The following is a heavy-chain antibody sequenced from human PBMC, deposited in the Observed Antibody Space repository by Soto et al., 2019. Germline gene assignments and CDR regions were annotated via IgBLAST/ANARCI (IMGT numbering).Heavy chain of an antibody. CDR2: IYYSGST. CDR3: ARVDTAMVIDY. V-gene: IGHV4-59*01. CDR1: GGSISSYY. J-gene: IGHJ4*02. Sequence: SETLSLTCTVSGGSISSYYWSWIRQPPGKGLEWIGYIYYSGSTNYNPSLKSRVTLSVDTSKNQFSLKLSSVTAADTAVYYCARVDTAMVIDYWGQGTLVTVSS. D-gene: IGHD5-18*01.